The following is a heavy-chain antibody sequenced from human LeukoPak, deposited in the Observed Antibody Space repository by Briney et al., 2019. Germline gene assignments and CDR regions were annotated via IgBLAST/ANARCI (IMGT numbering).Heavy chain of an antibody. V-gene: IGHV6-1*01. D-gene: IGHD1-1*01. CDR3: ARDVHGSRLEY. CDR2: TYYRSKWYN. J-gene: IGHJ4*02. CDR1: GDSVSSDSAG. Sequence: SQTLSLTCDVSGDSVSSDSAGWYWIRQSPSRGLEWLGRTYYRSKWYNDFAVSVRSRITINPDTSKNQFSLQLNSVTPEDTAVYYCARDVHGSRLEYWGQGTLVTVSS.